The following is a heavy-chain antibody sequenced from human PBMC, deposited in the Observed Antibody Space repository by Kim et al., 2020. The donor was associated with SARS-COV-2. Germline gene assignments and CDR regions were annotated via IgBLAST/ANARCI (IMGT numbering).Heavy chain of an antibody. CDR1: GYTFANSW. Sequence: GASLQISCEGSGYTFANSWIAWVRQVDGKGLEWMGIIYPADSDTRISPSFQGQVTISVDKSINTAYLQWSSLRASDTAIYFCALGFGSGGRYYLEHWGQGTLVIVSS. V-gene: IGHV5-51*01. CDR3: ALGFGSGGRYYLEH. CDR2: IYPADSDT. J-gene: IGHJ4*02. D-gene: IGHD3-10*01.